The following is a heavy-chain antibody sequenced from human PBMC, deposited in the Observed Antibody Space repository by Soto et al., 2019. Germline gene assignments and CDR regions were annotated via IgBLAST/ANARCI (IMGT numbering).Heavy chain of an antibody. J-gene: IGHJ6*02. CDR3: VGLRVLEWLEMDYYCGMDV. CDR1: GFTFSSYG. V-gene: IGHV3-30*03. Sequence: QVQLVESGGGVVQPGRSLRLSCAASGFTFSSYGMHWVRQAPGKGLEWVAVISYAGSNKYYAESVKGRFTISRDNSKNTLYLRMNSLRDEDTAVYYCVGLRVLEWLEMDYYCGMDVWGQGTTVTVSS. CDR2: ISYAGSNK. D-gene: IGHD3-3*01.